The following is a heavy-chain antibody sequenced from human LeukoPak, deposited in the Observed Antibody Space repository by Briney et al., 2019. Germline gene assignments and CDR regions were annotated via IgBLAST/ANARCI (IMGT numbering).Heavy chain of an antibody. V-gene: IGHV3-11*04. D-gene: IGHD6-19*01. CDR2: IRSSGTTI. CDR1: GFTFSDYY. CDR3: ARDRGAVTDVFDY. Sequence: GGSLRLSCVASGFTFSDYYMSWIRQAPGKGLEWVSYIRSSGTTIHYADSVKGRFTISRDNAKNSLYLQMNSLRAEDTAVYYCARDRGAVTDVFDYWGQGTLSPSPQ. J-gene: IGHJ4*02.